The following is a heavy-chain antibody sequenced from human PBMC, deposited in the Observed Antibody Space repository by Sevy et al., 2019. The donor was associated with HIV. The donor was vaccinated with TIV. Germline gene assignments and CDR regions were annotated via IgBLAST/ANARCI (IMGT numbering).Heavy chain of an antibody. CDR3: AKGGGYYYDSSGYYYFDY. J-gene: IGHJ4*02. V-gene: IGHV3-30*18. Sequence: GGSLRLSCAASGFTFSSYGMHWVRQAPGKGLEWVAVISYDGSNKYYADSVKGRFTISTDNSKNTLYLQMNSLRAEDTAGYYCAKGGGYYYDSSGYYYFDYWGQGTLVTVSS. D-gene: IGHD3-22*01. CDR1: GFTFSSYG. CDR2: ISYDGSNK.